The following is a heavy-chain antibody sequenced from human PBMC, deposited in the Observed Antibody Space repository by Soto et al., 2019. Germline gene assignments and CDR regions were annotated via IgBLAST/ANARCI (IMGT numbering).Heavy chain of an antibody. CDR2: IWYDGSNK. Sequence: QVQLVESGGGVVQPGRSLRLSCAASGFTFSSYGMHWVRQAPGKGLXXVAVIWYDGSNKYYADSVKGRFTISRDNSKNTLYLQMNSLRAEDTAVYYCARVESSSSFYYYYYGMDVWGQGTTVTVSS. D-gene: IGHD6-6*01. CDR1: GFTFSSYG. CDR3: ARVESSSSFYYYYYGMDV. V-gene: IGHV3-33*01. J-gene: IGHJ6*02.